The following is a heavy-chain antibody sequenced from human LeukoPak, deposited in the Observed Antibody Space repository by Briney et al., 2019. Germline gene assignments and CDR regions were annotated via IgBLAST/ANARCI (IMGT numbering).Heavy chain of an antibody. Sequence: KPSETLSLTCAVYGGSFSGYYWSWIRQPPGKGLEWIGEINHSGSTNYNPSLKSRVTMSVDTSKNQFSLKLSSVTAADTAVYYCARRMVNFDYWGQGTLVTVSS. J-gene: IGHJ4*02. CDR2: INHSGST. CDR3: ARRMVNFDY. V-gene: IGHV4-34*01. CDR1: GGSFSGYY. D-gene: IGHD3-10*01.